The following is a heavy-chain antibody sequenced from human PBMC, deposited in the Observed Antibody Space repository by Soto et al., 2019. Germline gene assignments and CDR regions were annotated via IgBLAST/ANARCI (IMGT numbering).Heavy chain of an antibody. CDR3: ARRHSVYYSFFDY. Sequence: SETLSLTCTVSGGSISSSSYYWGWIRQPPGKGLEWIGSIYYSGSTYYNTSLKSRVTISVDTSKNQLSLKLSSVTAADTAVYKFARRHSVYYSFFDYWGQGTLVTVSS. J-gene: IGHJ4*02. CDR1: GGSISSSSYY. CDR2: IYYSGST. V-gene: IGHV4-39*01. D-gene: IGHD3-22*01.